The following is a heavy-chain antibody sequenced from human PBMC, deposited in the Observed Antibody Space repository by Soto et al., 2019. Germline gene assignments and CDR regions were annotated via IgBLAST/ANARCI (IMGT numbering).Heavy chain of an antibody. J-gene: IGHJ4*02. CDR2: VSYDGSNK. Sequence: QVQLVESGGGVVQPGRSLRLSCAASGFTFSSYGMHWVRQAPGKGLEWVAVVSYDGSNKYYADSVKGRFTISSDNSKNTLYLQMNSLRAEATAVYYCAKDSGYDFSNLDYWGQGTLVTVFS. D-gene: IGHD5-12*01. CDR3: AKDSGYDFSNLDY. V-gene: IGHV3-30*18. CDR1: GFTFSSYG.